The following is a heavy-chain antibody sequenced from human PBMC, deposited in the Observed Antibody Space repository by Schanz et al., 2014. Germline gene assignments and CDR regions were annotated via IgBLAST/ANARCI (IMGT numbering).Heavy chain of an antibody. Sequence: QVQLQESGPGLVKPSQTLSLTCTVSGGSIRSGTYYWSWIRQPAGKALEWVGRVFPNVITNYNPSLKSRFTISLDTSKTQFSLTLTSLTAADTAVYYCARDTTWRLDLWGRGTLVTVSS. V-gene: IGHV4-61*02. CDR3: ARDTTWRLDL. CDR2: VFPNVIT. D-gene: IGHD1-1*01. J-gene: IGHJ2*01. CDR1: GGSIRSGTYY.